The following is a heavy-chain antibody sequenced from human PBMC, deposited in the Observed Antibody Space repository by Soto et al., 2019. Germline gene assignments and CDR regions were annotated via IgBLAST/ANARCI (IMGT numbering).Heavy chain of an antibody. CDR3: ARGGISHWAYFYYMDV. CDR2: INHFGSI. D-gene: IGHD2-21*01. J-gene: IGHJ6*03. CDR1: GGSLSDYF. V-gene: IGHV4-34*01. Sequence: ETLSLTCVVSGGSLSDYFWSWIRQPPGMVLEWIGEINHFGSINYNPSLKSRVTMSVDTSKNQFSLTLNSVTAADTATYYCARGGISHWAYFYYMDVWDRGTTVTVSS.